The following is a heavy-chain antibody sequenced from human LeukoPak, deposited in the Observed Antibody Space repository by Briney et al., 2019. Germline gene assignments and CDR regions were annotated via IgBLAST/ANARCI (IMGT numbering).Heavy chain of an antibody. D-gene: IGHD2-21*02. CDR3: ARGGPVTAEFDY. CDR2: IYYSGST. CDR1: GGSISSYY. J-gene: IGHJ4*02. Sequence: SETLSLTCTVSGGSISSYYWSWIRQPPGKGLEWIGYIYYSGSTNYNPSLKSRVTISVDTSKNQFSLKLSSVTAADTAVYYCARGGPVTAEFDYWGQGTLVTVSS. V-gene: IGHV4-59*01.